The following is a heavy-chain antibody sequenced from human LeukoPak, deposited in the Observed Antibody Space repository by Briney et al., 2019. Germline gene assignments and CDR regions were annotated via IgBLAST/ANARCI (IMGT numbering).Heavy chain of an antibody. CDR3: AKSNGYGLVDI. CDR2: IYYSGNT. V-gene: IGHV4-59*01. Sequence: SETLSLTCTVSGGSITNYYWNWIRQPPGKGLEWIGYIYYSGNTDYNPSLKSRVTISLGTSKNQFFLRLKSVTAADTAVYYCAKSNGYGLVDIWGQGTMVTVSS. J-gene: IGHJ3*02. CDR1: GGSITNYY. D-gene: IGHD3-10*01.